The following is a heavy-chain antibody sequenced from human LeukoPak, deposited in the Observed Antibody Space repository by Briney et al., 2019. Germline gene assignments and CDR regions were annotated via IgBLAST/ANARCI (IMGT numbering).Heavy chain of an antibody. CDR1: GGSISSSSYY. D-gene: IGHD3-16*01. V-gene: IGHV4-39*07. CDR2: IYYSGST. CDR3: ARETSQKGAHYMDV. J-gene: IGHJ6*03. Sequence: SETLSLTCTVSGGSISSSSYYWGWIRQPPGKGLEWIGSIYYSGSTNYNPSLKSRVTISVDTSKNQFSLKLSSVTAADTAAYYCARETSQKGAHYMDVWGKGTTVTISS.